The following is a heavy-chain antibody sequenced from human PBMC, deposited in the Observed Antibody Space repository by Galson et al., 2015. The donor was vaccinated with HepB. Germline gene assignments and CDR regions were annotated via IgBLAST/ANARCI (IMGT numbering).Heavy chain of an antibody. CDR1: GFSFSNYK. J-gene: IGHJ4*01. CDR3: ARVAVRGNSFLYPFDY. Sequence: SVKVSCKASGFSFSNYKISWVRQAPGQGLEWMGAINPIFGVANYAQNFQGRVTITADEYSRTAYMEMSSLTYEDTAVFYCARVAVRGNSFLYPFDYWGHGTRVTVTS. D-gene: IGHD2/OR15-2a*01. CDR2: INPIFGVA. V-gene: IGHV1-69*13.